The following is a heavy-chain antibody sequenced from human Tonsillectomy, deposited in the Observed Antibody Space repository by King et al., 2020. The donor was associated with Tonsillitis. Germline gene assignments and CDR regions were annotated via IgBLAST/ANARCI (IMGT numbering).Heavy chain of an antibody. Sequence: QLQESGPGLVKPSETLSLTCTVSGGSVSSVSYFWGWIRQPPGKGLEWIGSIYYSGSTYYNPSLKSRVTMSVDTSKNQFFLKLSSVTAADTAVYYCARTPNGSGWWDVYFDYWGQGTLVTVSS. V-gene: IGHV4-39*01. CDR1: GGSVSSVSYF. CDR3: ARTPNGSGWWDVYFDY. CDR2: IYYSGST. J-gene: IGHJ4*02. D-gene: IGHD6-19*01.